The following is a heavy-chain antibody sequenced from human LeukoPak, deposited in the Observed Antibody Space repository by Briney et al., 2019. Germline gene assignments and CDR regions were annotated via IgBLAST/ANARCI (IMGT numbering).Heavy chain of an antibody. D-gene: IGHD2-2*01. CDR2: ISGTGGTT. CDR3: ARGASTASSNFDY. J-gene: IGHJ4*02. CDR1: GFTFNNYG. Sequence: GGCLRLSCAGSGFTFNNYGMTWVRQAPGKGLEWVSAISGTGGTTHYADSVKGRFTISRDNSKNTLYLQMNSLRAEDTAVYFCARGASTASSNFDYWGQGTLLTVSS. V-gene: IGHV3-23*01.